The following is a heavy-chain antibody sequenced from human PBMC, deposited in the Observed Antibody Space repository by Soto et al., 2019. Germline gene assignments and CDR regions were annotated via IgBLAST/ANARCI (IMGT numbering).Heavy chain of an antibody. V-gene: IGHV3-33*01. Sequence: VHLVESGGGVVQPGRSLRLSCAASGSTFSYYGMNWVRQAPGKGPEWVAVIWYDGSIKYYAESVKGRFSISRDNSKNTMYLNMNSLRTEDTAVYYCSRYGGSHGPSYFDSWGQGSQVIVSS. D-gene: IGHD3-16*01. CDR2: IWYDGSIK. CDR3: SRYGGSHGPSYFDS. CDR1: GSTFSYYG. J-gene: IGHJ4*02.